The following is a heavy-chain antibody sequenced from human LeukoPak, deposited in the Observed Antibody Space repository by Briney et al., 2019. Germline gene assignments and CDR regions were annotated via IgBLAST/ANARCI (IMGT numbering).Heavy chain of an antibody. J-gene: IGHJ4*02. Sequence: PGRSLRLSCAASGFTFSSYGMHWVRQAPGKGLEWVAVISYDGTNKYYADSVKGRFTISRDNSKNTLYLQMNSLRAEDTAVYYCAKDRYSSGWYRSYFDYWGQGTLVTVSA. CDR1: GFTFSSYG. CDR2: ISYDGTNK. CDR3: AKDRYSSGWYRSYFDY. V-gene: IGHV3-30*18. D-gene: IGHD6-19*01.